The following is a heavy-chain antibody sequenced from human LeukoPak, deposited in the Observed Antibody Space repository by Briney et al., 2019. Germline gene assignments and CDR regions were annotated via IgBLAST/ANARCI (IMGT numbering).Heavy chain of an antibody. CDR2: ISSTSNMI. CDR3: ATASGSWYRYYFDN. V-gene: IGHV3-48*03. D-gene: IGHD6-13*01. J-gene: IGHJ4*02. CDR1: GFTFSNYE. Sequence: PGGSLRLSCAASGFTFSNYEMNWVRQAPGKGLEWVSYISSTSNMIYYAGSVRGRFTISRDNAENSLYLQMNSLRVEDTAVYYCATASGSWYRYYFDNWGQGTLVTVSS.